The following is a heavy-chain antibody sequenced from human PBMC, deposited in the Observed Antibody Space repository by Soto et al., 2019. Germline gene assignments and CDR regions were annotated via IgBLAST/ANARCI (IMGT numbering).Heavy chain of an antibody. CDR3: AGSHSNYVRSAAFDI. CDR1: GFTFSRYG. CDR2: ITGSGDTT. J-gene: IGHJ3*02. Sequence: GGSLRLSCTASGFTFSRYGMSWVRQAPGKGLQWVSTITGSGDTTYYADSVKGRFTISRDNAKNSLYPQMNSLRAEDTAVYYCAGSHSNYVRSAAFDIWGQGTMVTVSS. D-gene: IGHD4-4*01. V-gene: IGHV3-23*01.